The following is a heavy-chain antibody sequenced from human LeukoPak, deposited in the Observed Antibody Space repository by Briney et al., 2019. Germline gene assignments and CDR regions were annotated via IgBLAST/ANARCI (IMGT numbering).Heavy chain of an antibody. Sequence: PSETLSLTCTVSGGSISNYDWSWIRQPAGKGPEWIGRKYARGSSNYNPPVQSRVTMSVDTSKNQFSLKLRSVTAADTAVYYCARRRYCSADICTGGDSFDIWGQGTMVSVSP. D-gene: IGHD2-15*01. CDR1: GGSISNYD. V-gene: IGHV4-4*07. CDR2: KYARGSS. J-gene: IGHJ3*02. CDR3: ARRRYCSADICTGGDSFDI.